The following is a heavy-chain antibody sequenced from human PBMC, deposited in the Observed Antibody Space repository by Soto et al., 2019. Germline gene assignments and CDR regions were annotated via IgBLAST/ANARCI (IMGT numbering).Heavy chain of an antibody. Sequence: PGGSLRLSCTASEITLNIYWMHWIRQAPGKGLVWVSRINPESTTLTYADSVTGRFTISRDSAKNTLYLQMNGLSAEDTEIYYCTKATFGDWDSWGQGTLVTVSS. J-gene: IGHJ4*02. V-gene: IGHV3-74*01. D-gene: IGHD2-21*02. CDR1: EITLNIYW. CDR3: TKATFGDWDS. CDR2: INPESTTL.